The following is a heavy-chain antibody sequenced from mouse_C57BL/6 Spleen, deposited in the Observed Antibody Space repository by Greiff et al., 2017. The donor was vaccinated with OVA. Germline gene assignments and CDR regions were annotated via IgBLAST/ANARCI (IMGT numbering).Heavy chain of an antibody. V-gene: IGHV5-4*01. CDR2: ISDGGSYT. CDR3: ARDRDDYGGFAY. CDR1: GFTFSSYA. J-gene: IGHJ3*01. D-gene: IGHD2-4*01. Sequence: EVQGVESGGGLVKPGGSLKLSCAASGFTFSSYAMSWVRQTPEKRLEWVATISDGGSYTYYPDNVKGRFTISRDNAKNNLYLQMSHLKSEDTAMYYCARDRDDYGGFAYWGQGTLVTVSA.